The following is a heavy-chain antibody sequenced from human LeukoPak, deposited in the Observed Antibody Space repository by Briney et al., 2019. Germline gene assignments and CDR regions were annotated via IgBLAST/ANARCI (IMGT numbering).Heavy chain of an antibody. J-gene: IGHJ5*02. Sequence: PSQTLSLTCTVSGGSISSGGYYWSWIRQHPGKGLEWIGYIYYSGSTYYNPSLKSRVTISVDTSKNQFSLNLSSVIAADTAVYYCARKVVRGVICWFDAWGQGTLVTVSS. CDR2: IYYSGST. D-gene: IGHD3-10*01. CDR1: GGSISSGGYY. V-gene: IGHV4-31*03. CDR3: ARKVVRGVICWFDA.